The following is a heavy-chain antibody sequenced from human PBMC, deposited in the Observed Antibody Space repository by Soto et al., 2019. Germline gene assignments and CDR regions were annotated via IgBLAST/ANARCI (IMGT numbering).Heavy chain of an antibody. J-gene: IGHJ4*02. CDR3: ARDHKGHYYDSSGYYYHDYFDY. V-gene: IGHV3-30-3*01. D-gene: IGHD3-22*01. CDR1: GFTFSSYA. Sequence: PGGSLRLSCAASGFTFSSYAMHWVRQAPGKGLEWVAVISYDGSNKYYADSVKGRFTISRDNSKNTLYLQMNSLRAEDTAVYYRARDHKGHYYDSSGYYYHDYFDYWGQGTLVTVSS. CDR2: ISYDGSNK.